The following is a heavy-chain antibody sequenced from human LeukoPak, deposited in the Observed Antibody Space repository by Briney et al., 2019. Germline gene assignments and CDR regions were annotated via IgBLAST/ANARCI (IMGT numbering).Heavy chain of an antibody. V-gene: IGHV1-18*01. Sequence: ASVKVSCKASGYTFTSYGISWVRQAPGQGLEWMGWISAYNGNTNYAQKLQGRVTMTTDTSTSTAYMELRSLRSDDTAVYYCAREGYYYDSSGYYFCFDYWGQRTLVTVSS. CDR3: AREGYYYDSSGYYFCFDY. CDR1: GYTFTSYG. J-gene: IGHJ4*02. D-gene: IGHD3-22*01. CDR2: ISAYNGNT.